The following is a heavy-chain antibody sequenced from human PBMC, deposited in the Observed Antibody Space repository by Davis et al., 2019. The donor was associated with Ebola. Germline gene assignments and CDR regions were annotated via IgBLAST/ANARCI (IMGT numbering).Heavy chain of an antibody. D-gene: IGHD2-21*02. Sequence: ASVKVSCKASGYTFTGYYMHWVRRAPGQGLEWMGIINPSGGSTSYAQKFQGRVTMTRDTSTSTVYMELSSLRSEDTAVYYCARGCGGYCYSVSDDGTFDYWGQGTLVTVSS. V-gene: IGHV1-46*01. CDR3: ARGCGGYCYSVSDDGTFDY. CDR2: INPSGGST. J-gene: IGHJ4*02. CDR1: GYTFTGYY.